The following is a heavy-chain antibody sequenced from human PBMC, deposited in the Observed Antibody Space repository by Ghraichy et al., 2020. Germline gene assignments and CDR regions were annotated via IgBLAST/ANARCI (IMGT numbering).Heavy chain of an antibody. Sequence: GGSLRLSCTASGFTFSNYWMTWVRQAPGKGLEWVANIKQDGNEKYCVDSVKGRFTISRDNAKNSLYLQMNSLRTEDTAVYYCARPRPSDYYYDMDDWGQGTTVTVSS. CDR2: IKQDGNEK. CDR1: GFTFSNYW. CDR3: ARPRPSDYYYDMDD. V-gene: IGHV3-7*01. J-gene: IGHJ6*02.